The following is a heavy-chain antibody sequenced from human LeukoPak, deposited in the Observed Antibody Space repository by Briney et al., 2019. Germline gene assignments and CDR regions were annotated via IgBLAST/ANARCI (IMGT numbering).Heavy chain of an antibody. Sequence: GGSLRLSCAASGFTLSRHRMSWVRQAPGKGLEWVANIKTDGSEKYSTDSVKGRFTISRDNTKNSLYLQMNSLRAEDTPIYYCARGWLAYRLVSNDYWGQGTLVTVSS. V-gene: IGHV3-7*05. D-gene: IGHD6-6*01. CDR3: ARGWLAYRLVSNDY. CDR2: IKTDGSEK. J-gene: IGHJ4*02. CDR1: GFTLSRHR.